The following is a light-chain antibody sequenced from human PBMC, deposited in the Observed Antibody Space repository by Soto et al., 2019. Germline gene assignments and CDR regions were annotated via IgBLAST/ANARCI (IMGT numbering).Light chain of an antibody. CDR3: QQYASSRFT. CDR2: GAC. Sequence: VLTKSAGSRSVYPGERATLSFRASQSVSSSYVAWYQQKPGQAPSLIIYGACSRATGIPDRFSGSGSGTGFTLTISRLQPEDFAVYYCQQYASSRFTFGPGTKVDIK. J-gene: IGKJ3*01. V-gene: IGKV3-20*01. CDR1: QSVSSSY.